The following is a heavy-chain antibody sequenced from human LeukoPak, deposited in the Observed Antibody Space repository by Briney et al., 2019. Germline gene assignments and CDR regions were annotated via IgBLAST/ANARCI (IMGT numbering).Heavy chain of an antibody. CDR3: ARHGGTRVTLVEVYYFDY. Sequence: SETLSLTCAVYGGSFSGYYWGWIRQPPEKGLEWIGSIYYTGGTHYSPSLKSRVTMSVDTSKNQFSLKLSSVAAADTAVYYCARHGGTRVTLVEVYYFDYWGQGTLVTVSS. D-gene: IGHD4-11*01. V-gene: IGHV4-39*01. CDR1: GGSFSGYY. J-gene: IGHJ4*02. CDR2: IYYTGGT.